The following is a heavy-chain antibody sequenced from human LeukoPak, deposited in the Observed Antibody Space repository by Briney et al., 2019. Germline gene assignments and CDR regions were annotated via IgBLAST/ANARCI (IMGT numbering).Heavy chain of an antibody. CDR3: VRLRRNSDRSYYYYYYDH. J-gene: IGHJ4*02. CDR2: INPTSSSI. Sequence: GGSLRLSCAGSGFTFSDYSINWVRQAPGKGLEWVSSINPTSSSIYYADAVGGRFTISRDNAKSSLYLQMNGLTVEDTAVYYCVRLRRNSDRSYYYYYYDHWGQGTLDTVSS. D-gene: IGHD3-22*01. CDR1: GFTFSDYS. V-gene: IGHV3-21*01.